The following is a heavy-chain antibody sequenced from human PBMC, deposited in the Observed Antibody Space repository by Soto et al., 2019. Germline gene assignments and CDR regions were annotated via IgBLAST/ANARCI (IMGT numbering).Heavy chain of an antibody. Sequence: SVKVSCKASGFTFTSSAVQWVRQARGQRLEWIGWIVVGSGNTNYAQKFQERVTITRDMSTSTAYMELSSLRSEDMAVYYCAAVRPGVDPASDYGGKGTRVTVPS. J-gene: IGHJ4*02. CDR3: AAVRPGVDPASDY. D-gene: IGHD3-3*01. CDR2: IVVGSGNT. CDR1: GFTFTSSA. V-gene: IGHV1-58*01.